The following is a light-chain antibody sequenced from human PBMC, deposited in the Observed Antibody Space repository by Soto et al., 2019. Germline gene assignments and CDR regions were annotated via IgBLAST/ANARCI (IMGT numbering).Light chain of an antibody. Sequence: QSVLTQPASVSGSPGQSITISCTGTSSDVGSYNLVSWYQQHPGKAPKLMIYEVSKRPSGVSNRFSGSKSGNTASLTISGLQAEDEADYYCCPYAGSSTPLIVGTGTKVNV. J-gene: IGLJ1*01. V-gene: IGLV2-23*02. CDR2: EVS. CDR1: SSDVGSYNL. CDR3: CPYAGSSTPLI.